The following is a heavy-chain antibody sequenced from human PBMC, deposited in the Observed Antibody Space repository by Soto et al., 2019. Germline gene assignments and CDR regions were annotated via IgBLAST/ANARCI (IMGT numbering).Heavy chain of an antibody. J-gene: IGHJ4*02. CDR3: AKDWTSSGSGHRLDY. CDR1: GFTFDDYA. CDR2: ISWNSGSI. V-gene: IGHV3-9*01. D-gene: IGHD5-12*01. Sequence: EVQLVESGGGLVQPGRSLRLSCAASGFTFDDYAMHWVRQAPGKGLEWVSGISWNSGSIGYADSVKGRFTISRDNAKNSLYLQMNSLRAEDTALYYCAKDWTSSGSGHRLDYWGQGTLVTVSS.